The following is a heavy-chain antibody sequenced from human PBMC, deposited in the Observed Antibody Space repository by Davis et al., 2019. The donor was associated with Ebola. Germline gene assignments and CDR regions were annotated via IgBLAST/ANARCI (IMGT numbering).Heavy chain of an antibody. J-gene: IGHJ5*02. D-gene: IGHD6-13*01. V-gene: IGHV4-30-2*01. CDR3: ARGKPFGSSFWFDP. Sequence: MPSETLSLTCTVSGGSISTGDFYWSWIRQPPGKGLEWIGYIYHSGSTYYNPSLKSRVTISVDRSKNQFSLKLSSVTAADTAVYYCARGKPFGSSFWFDPWGQGTLVTVSS. CDR2: IYHSGST. CDR1: GGSISTGDFY.